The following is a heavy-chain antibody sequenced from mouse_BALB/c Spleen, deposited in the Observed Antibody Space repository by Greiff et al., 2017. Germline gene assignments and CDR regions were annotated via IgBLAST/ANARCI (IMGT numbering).Heavy chain of an antibody. Sequence: EVQLQESGGGLEKPGGSLKLSCAASGFAFSSYDMSWVRQTPEKRLEWVAYISSGGGSTYYPDTVKGRFTISRDNAKNTLYLQMSSLKSEDTAMYYCARHDYDWYFDVWGAGTTVTVSS. D-gene: IGHD2-4*01. CDR3: ARHDYDWYFDV. CDR2: ISSGGGST. CDR1: GFAFSSYD. V-gene: IGHV5-12-1*01. J-gene: IGHJ1*01.